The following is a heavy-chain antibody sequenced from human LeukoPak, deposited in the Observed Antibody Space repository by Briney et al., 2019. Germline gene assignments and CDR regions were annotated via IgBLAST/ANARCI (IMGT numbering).Heavy chain of an antibody. D-gene: IGHD5-12*01. Sequence: ASVKVSCKASGYTFTGYYMHWVRQAPGQGLEWMGWINPNSGGTNYAQKFQGRVTMTRDTSISTAYMELSRLRSDDTAVYYCARGMGGYDSKYYFDYWGQGTLVTVSS. V-gene: IGHV1-2*02. CDR3: ARGMGGYDSKYYFDY. CDR1: GYTFTGYY. CDR2: INPNSGGT. J-gene: IGHJ4*02.